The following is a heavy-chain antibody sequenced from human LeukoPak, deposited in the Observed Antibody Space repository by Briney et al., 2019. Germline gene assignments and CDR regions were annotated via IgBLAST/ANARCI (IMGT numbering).Heavy chain of an antibody. J-gene: IGHJ4*02. Sequence: GASVKVSCKASGYTFNTYGITWVRQAPGQGLEWMGWISPYNGDTHYAQKFQDRVTMTTDTSTSTAYMDLRSLGSDDTAVYYCARFTPRLTREKFDYWGQGTLVTVSS. V-gene: IGHV1-18*04. CDR2: ISPYNGDT. CDR3: ARFTPRLTREKFDY. D-gene: IGHD2-2*01. CDR1: GYTFNTYG.